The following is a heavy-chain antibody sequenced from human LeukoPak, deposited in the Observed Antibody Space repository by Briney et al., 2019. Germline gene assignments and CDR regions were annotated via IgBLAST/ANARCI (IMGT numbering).Heavy chain of an antibody. Sequence: GGSLRLSCVAYGFTFGSFVMHWVRQAPGKGLDWLAVIAYDGSDENYADSVKGRFTISRDNFKNTLYLQMNSLGPEDTAMYYCARDVMAVAGTLGFDCWGQGALVTVSS. CDR3: ARDVMAVAGTLGFDC. D-gene: IGHD6-19*01. V-gene: IGHV3-30*04. CDR2: IAYDGSDE. CDR1: GFTFGSFV. J-gene: IGHJ4*02.